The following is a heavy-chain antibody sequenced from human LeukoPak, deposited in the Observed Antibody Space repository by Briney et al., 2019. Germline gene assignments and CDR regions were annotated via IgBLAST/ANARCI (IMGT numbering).Heavy chain of an antibody. CDR2: ISSSSSYI. D-gene: IGHD6-13*01. CDR1: GFTFSSYS. V-gene: IGHV3-21*01. Sequence: KSGGSLRLSCAASGFTFSSYSMNWVRQAPGKGLEWVSSISSSSSYIYYADSVKGRFTISRDNAKNSLHLQMNSLRAEDTAVYYCARDEERYSSSWLGAFDIWGQGTMVTVSS. J-gene: IGHJ3*02. CDR3: ARDEERYSSSWLGAFDI.